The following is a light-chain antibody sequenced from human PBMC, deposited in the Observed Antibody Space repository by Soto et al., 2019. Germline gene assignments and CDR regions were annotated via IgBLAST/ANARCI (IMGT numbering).Light chain of an antibody. V-gene: IGKV1-5*03. Sequence: DIQMTQSPSTLSASVGDRVTITCRASQNINRWLAWYQQKPGKAPNLLIHKASTLEPGVPSRFSGSASGTAVTAVICSLQGDDFSGYFCRHYNVYRLSVGGGTKVEIK. CDR2: KAS. J-gene: IGKJ4*01. CDR1: QNINRW. CDR3: RHYNVYRLS.